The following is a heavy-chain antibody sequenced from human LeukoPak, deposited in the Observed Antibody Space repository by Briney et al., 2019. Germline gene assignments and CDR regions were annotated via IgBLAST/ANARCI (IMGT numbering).Heavy chain of an antibody. Sequence: ASVKVSCKASGYTFTGYYMHWVRQAPGQGLEWMGWINPNSGGTNYAQKFQGWVTMTRDTSISTAYMELSRLRSDDTAVYYCARDSLTGYYEWDYWGQGTLVTVSS. V-gene: IGHV1-2*04. J-gene: IGHJ4*02. CDR1: GYTFTGYY. CDR3: ARDSLTGYYEWDY. CDR2: INPNSGGT. D-gene: IGHD3-9*01.